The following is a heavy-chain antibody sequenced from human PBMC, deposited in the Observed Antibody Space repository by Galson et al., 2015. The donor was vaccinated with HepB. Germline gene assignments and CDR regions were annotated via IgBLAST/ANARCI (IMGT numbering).Heavy chain of an antibody. CDR3: AKDGHNVVVTAIPLFES. D-gene: IGHD2-21*02. V-gene: IGHV3-30*18. CDR2: ISYDGSST. J-gene: IGHJ4*02. CDR1: GFTFNTFG. Sequence: SLRLSCAGSGFTFNTFGMHWVRQAPGQGLEWLAVISYDGSSTYHVDSVKGRFAISRDNSKNTVYLQMNNLRVEDTAMYYCAKDGHNVVVTAIPLFESWGQGTPVTVSS.